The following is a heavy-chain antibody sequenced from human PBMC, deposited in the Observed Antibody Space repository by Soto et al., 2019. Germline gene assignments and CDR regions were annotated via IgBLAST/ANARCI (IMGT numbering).Heavy chain of an antibody. D-gene: IGHD1-26*01. J-gene: IGHJ4*02. CDR1: GFTFSSYG. CDR2: IWYDGSNK. Sequence: GGSLRLSCAASGFTFSSYGMHWVRQAPGKGLEWVAVIWYDGSNKYYADSVKGRFTISRDNSKNTLYLQMNSLRAEDTAVYYCAGGGATGPGFDYWGQGTLVTVSS. V-gene: IGHV3-33*01. CDR3: AGGGATGPGFDY.